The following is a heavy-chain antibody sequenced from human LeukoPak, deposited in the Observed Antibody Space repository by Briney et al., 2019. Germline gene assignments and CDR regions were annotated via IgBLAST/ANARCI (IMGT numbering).Heavy chain of an antibody. CDR1: GGSISSRSYY. CDR2: IYYSGST. Sequence: PSETLSLTCTVPGGSISSRSYYWGWIRQPPGKGLEWIGSIYYSGSTYYNPSLKSRFTISIDTSKNQFSLKLSSVTAADTAVYYCVGETTVTTIPWGQGTLVTVSS. J-gene: IGHJ5*02. V-gene: IGHV4-39*01. CDR3: VGETTVTTIP. D-gene: IGHD4-17*01.